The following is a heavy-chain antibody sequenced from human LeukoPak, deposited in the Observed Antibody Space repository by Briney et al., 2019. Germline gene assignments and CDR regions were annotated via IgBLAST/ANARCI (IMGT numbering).Heavy chain of an antibody. CDR3: ARDNYDFWSGKENYFDY. CDR1: DYSISSGYY. D-gene: IGHD3-3*01. J-gene: IGHJ4*02. Sequence: TSETLSLTCTVSDYSISSGYYWGWIRQPPGKGLEWIGSIYHSGSTYYNPSLKSRVTISVDTSKNQFSLKLSSVTAADTAVYYRARDNYDFWSGKENYFDYWGQGTLVTVSS. CDR2: IYHSGST. V-gene: IGHV4-38-2*02.